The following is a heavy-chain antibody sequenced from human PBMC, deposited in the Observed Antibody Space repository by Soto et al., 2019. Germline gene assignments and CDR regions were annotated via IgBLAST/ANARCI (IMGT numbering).Heavy chain of an antibody. CDR2: INPSDGSA. D-gene: IGHD3-16*01. CDR3: ARVQFASVWRYAGDY. CDR1: GYTFTTYY. V-gene: IGHV1-46*01. Sequence: QVQLVQSGAEVKKPGASVKVSCKASGYTFTTYYMHWVRQAPGQGLEWLGIINPSDGSATYSQKFQGRVTITGDTSTSTVYMDMSSLTSEDTAVYYCARVQFASVWRYAGDYWVQGTMVTVSS. J-gene: IGHJ4*02.